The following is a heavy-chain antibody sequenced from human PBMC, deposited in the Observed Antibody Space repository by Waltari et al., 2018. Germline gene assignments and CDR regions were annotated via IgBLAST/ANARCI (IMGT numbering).Heavy chain of an antibody. CDR1: GFACSPYG. D-gene: IGHD4-4*01. CDR2: IRYDGNIK. V-gene: IGHV3-30*02. Sequence: QVQLVESGGGVVQPGGSLRLSCAASGFACSPYGMHWVRQAPGKGLEWVAFIRYDGNIKNYADSVKGRFTISRDNSKNTLSLQVNSLGAEDTAVYYCAKDPYSNYDSYYSYMDVWGKGTTVTISS. J-gene: IGHJ6*03. CDR3: AKDPYSNYDSYYSYMDV.